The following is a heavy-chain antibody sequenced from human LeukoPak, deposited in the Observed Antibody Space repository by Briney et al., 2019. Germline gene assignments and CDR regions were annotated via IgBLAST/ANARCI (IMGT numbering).Heavy chain of an antibody. CDR1: GFTFSDYY. J-gene: IGHJ4*02. CDR2: ISSGGSNI. CDR3: ARVQRYFDWLLSPVFDY. D-gene: IGHD3-9*01. V-gene: IGHV3-11*01. Sequence: GGSLRLYCAASGFTFSDYYMSWIRQAPGKGLEWVSYISSGGSNIYYADSVKGRFTISRDNAKNSLYLQMNSLRAEDTAVYYCARVQRYFDWLLSPVFDYWGQGTLVTVSS.